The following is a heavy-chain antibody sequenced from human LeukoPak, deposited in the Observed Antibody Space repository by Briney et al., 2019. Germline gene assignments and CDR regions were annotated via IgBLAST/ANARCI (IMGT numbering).Heavy chain of an antibody. D-gene: IGHD4-17*01. CDR2: ISYDGSNK. CDR1: GFTFSSYA. V-gene: IGHV3-30*04. J-gene: IGHJ6*03. Sequence: GGSLRLSCAASGFTFSSYAMHWVRQAPGKGLEWVAVISYDGSNKYYADSVKGRFTISRDNSKNTLYLQINSLRAEDTVVYYCSTVTNEFGYYYYYMDVWGKGTTATVSS. CDR3: STVTNEFGYYYYYMDV.